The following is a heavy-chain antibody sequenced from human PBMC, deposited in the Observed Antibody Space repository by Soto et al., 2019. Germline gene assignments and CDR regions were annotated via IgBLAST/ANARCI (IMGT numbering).Heavy chain of an antibody. Sequence: GGSLRLSCAASGFTFSTYGIHWVRQAPGKGLEWVAVISYDGSNKYYADSVKGRFTISRDKSKNTPYLQMNSLRAEDTAVYYCARNYYDSSGYYPLPYYFYGMDVWGQGTTVTVSS. J-gene: IGHJ6*02. D-gene: IGHD3-22*01. CDR1: GFTFSTYG. CDR2: ISYDGSNK. V-gene: IGHV3-30*03. CDR3: ARNYYDSSGYYPLPYYFYGMDV.